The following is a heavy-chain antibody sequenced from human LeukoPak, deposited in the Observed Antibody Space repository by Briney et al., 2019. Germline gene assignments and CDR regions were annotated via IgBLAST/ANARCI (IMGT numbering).Heavy chain of an antibody. D-gene: IGHD1-1*01. CDR2: ISHDRRAQ. V-gene: IGHV3-30*18. J-gene: IGHJ2*01. CDR3: AKEYTKFTSHWFFDL. Sequence: GGSLRLSCAASGFTFSSYGMHWVRQAPGKGLEWVAVISHDRRAQFYADSVKGRFTVSRDNSKNTLYLQMNSLRAEDTAIYYCAKEYTKFTSHWFFDLWGRGTLVTVSS. CDR1: GFTFSSYG.